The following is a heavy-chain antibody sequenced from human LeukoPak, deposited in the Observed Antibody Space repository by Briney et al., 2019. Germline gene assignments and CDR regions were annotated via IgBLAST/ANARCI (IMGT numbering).Heavy chain of an antibody. CDR1: GYTFTGYC. CDR3: ARGGLPIYYYYMDV. V-gene: IGHV1-2*02. D-gene: IGHD4-11*01. J-gene: IGHJ6*03. CDR2: INPNSGGT. Sequence: ASVKVSCKASGYTFTGYCMHWVRQAPGQGLEWMGWINPNSGGTNYAQKFQGRVTMTRDTSISTAYMDLSRLRSDDTAVYFCARGGLPIYYYYMDVWGKGTTVTVSS.